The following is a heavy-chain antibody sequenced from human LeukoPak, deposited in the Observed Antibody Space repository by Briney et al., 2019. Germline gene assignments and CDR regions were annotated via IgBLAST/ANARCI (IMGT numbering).Heavy chain of an antibody. CDR1: GFTFSSYW. V-gene: IGHV3-74*01. CDR2: INSGGSDL. CDR3: ARGHSTGCFDY. J-gene: IGHJ4*02. D-gene: IGHD1-14*01. Sequence: GGSLRLSCAASGFTFSSYWIHWVRQAPGKGLVWVSRINSGGSDLIYADSVKGRFTISRDNAQNTVYLQMNSLRAEDTAIYYCARGHSTGCFDYWGQGTLVTVSS.